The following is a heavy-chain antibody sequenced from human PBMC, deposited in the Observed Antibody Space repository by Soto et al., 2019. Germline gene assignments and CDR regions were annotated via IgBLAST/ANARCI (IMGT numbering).Heavy chain of an antibody. CDR2: IWYDGSNK. CDR1: GFTFSSYG. CDR3: ARDLLTYYYDSSGYYPDY. V-gene: IGHV3-33*01. J-gene: IGHJ4*02. D-gene: IGHD3-22*01. Sequence: GGSLRLSCAASGFTFSSYGMHWVRQAPGKGLEWVAVIWYDGSNKYYADSVKGRFTISRDNSKNTLYLQMNSLRAEDTAVYYCARDLLTYYYDSSGYYPDYWGQGTLVTVSS.